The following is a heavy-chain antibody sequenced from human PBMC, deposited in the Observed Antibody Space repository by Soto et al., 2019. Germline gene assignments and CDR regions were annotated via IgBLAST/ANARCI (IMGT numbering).Heavy chain of an antibody. CDR2: ISAYNGKT. J-gene: IGHJ4*02. Sequence: ASVKVSCKASGYTFTSYGISCVRQAPGQGIEWMGWISAYNGKTNYEKKIQGRVTMTKDTSTSTEYMELRRMRSDDTEVYYCERGPITMIVVVNDLDYWGQGTLVTVSS. D-gene: IGHD3-22*01. CDR1: GYTFTSYG. CDR3: ERGPITMIVVVNDLDY. V-gene: IGHV1-18*01.